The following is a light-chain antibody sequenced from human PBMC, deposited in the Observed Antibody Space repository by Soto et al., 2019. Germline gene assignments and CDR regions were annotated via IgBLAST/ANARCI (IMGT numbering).Light chain of an antibody. CDR2: SNN. V-gene: IGLV1-44*01. CDR1: SSNIGRNT. Sequence: QSVLTQPPSASGTPGQRVSISCSGSSSNIGRNTENWYQQLPGTAPKLLIYSNNQRPSGVPDRFSGSKSGTSASLAISGLQSEDEADYYYIAWDDRLNGRVFGGGTKVTVL. J-gene: IGLJ3*02. CDR3: IAWDDRLNGRV.